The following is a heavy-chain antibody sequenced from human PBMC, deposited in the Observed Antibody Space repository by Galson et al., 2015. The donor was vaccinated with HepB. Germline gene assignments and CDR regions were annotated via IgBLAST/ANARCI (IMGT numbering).Heavy chain of an antibody. CDR1: GYTFTSYG. V-gene: IGHV1-18*01. J-gene: IGHJ4*02. D-gene: IGHD3-22*01. CDR3: ARGGRAGYYYDSSGYYWDY. Sequence: SVKVSCKASGYTFTSYGISWVRQAPGQGLEWMGWISAYNGNTNYAQKLQGRVTMTTDTSTSTAYMELRSLRSDDTAVYYCARGGRAGYYYDSSGYYWDYWGQGTLVTVSS. CDR2: ISAYNGNT.